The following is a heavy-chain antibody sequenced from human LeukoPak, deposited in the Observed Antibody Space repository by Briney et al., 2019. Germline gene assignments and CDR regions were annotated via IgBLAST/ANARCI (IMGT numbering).Heavy chain of an antibody. CDR2: IRYDGSNK. J-gene: IGHJ4*02. D-gene: IGHD6-13*01. CDR1: GFTFSGSG. Sequence: GGSLRLSCAASGFTFSGSGMHWVRQAPGKGLEWVAFIRYDGSNKYYADSVKGRFTISRDNSKNTLYLQMNSLRAEDTAVYYCAKGAIATGVDPGNYYFDYWGQGTLVTVSS. V-gene: IGHV3-30*02. CDR3: AKGAIATGVDPGNYYFDY.